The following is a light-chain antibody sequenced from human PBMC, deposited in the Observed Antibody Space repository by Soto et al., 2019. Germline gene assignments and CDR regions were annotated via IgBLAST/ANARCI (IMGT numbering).Light chain of an antibody. CDR3: QTWGSGIHEV. CDR1: SGHSTYA. CDR2: LNNDGSH. J-gene: IGLJ2*01. Sequence: QLVVTQSPSASASLGASVRLTCTLSSGHSTYAIAWHQQQPEKGPRFLMRLNNDGSHNRGDGVPDRFSGSSSGAERYLTISSLQSEDEADYYCQTWGSGIHEVFGGGTKLTVL. V-gene: IGLV4-69*01.